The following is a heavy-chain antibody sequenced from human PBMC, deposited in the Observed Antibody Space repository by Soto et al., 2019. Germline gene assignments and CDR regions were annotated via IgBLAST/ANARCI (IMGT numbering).Heavy chain of an antibody. D-gene: IGHD3-3*01. Sequence: QVQLVESGGGVVQPGRSLRLSCVASGFTFSAYGMQWVRQTPGKGLEWVAVISYDGSSKYYVDSVQGRFTISRDDSKNTLYLQMNSLRPEDPAVYYCAKEYDFWSGPAIWGQGTMVTVSS. CDR1: GFTFSAYG. V-gene: IGHV3-30*18. CDR2: ISYDGSSK. J-gene: IGHJ3*02. CDR3: AKEYDFWSGPAI.